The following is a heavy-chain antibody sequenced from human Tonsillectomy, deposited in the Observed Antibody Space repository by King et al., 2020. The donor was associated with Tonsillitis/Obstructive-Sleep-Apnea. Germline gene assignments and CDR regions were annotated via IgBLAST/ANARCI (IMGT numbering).Heavy chain of an antibody. Sequence: VQLVESGGGLVKPGGSLRLSCGVSGFIFSDDYMSWIRQAPGKGLEWISYISSSGRTIYYADSVKGRFTISRDNAKNSRYLQMNSLRAEDTAVYYCARFPFDAAYPPKDYWGQGTLVTVSS. D-gene: IGHD2-15*01. J-gene: IGHJ4*02. CDR2: ISSSGRTI. CDR1: GFIFSDDY. CDR3: ARFPFDAAYPPKDY. V-gene: IGHV3-11*01.